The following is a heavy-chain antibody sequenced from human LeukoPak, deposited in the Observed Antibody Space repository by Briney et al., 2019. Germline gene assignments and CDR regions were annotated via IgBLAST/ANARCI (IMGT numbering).Heavy chain of an antibody. D-gene: IGHD2-15*01. V-gene: IGHV1-69*05. J-gene: IGHJ5*02. CDR3: ARDKTRYCSGGSCYFDP. Sequence: ASVKVSCKASGGTFSSYAISWVRQAPGQGLEWMGRIIPIFGTANYAQKFQGRVTITTDESTSTAYMELSSLRSEDTAVYYCARDKTRYCSGGSCYFDPWGQGTLVTVPS. CDR2: IIPIFGTA. CDR1: GGTFSSYA.